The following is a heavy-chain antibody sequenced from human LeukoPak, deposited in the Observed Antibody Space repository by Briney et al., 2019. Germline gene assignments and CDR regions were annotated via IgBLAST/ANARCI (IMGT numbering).Heavy chain of an antibody. CDR1: GFTFSDYG. J-gene: IGHJ3*02. CDR2: ISGSGGST. D-gene: IGHD3-22*01. Sequence: PGRSLRLSCAASGFTFSDYGMHWVRQAPGKGLEWVSAISGSGGSTYYADSVKGRFTISRDNSKNTLYLQMNSLRAEDTAVYYCAKDRAYDSSGYYYMAHAFDIWGQGTMVTVSS. CDR3: AKDRAYDSSGYYYMAHAFDI. V-gene: IGHV3-23*01.